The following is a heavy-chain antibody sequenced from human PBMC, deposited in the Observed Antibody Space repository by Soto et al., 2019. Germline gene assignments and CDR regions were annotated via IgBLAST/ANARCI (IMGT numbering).Heavy chain of an antibody. D-gene: IGHD5-18*01. V-gene: IGHV4-34*01. CDR2: INHSGST. J-gene: IGHJ4*02. CDR3: ARGRGIHL. CDR1: GGSFSGYY. Sequence: SETLSLTCAVYGGSFSGYYWSWIRQPPGKGLEWIGEINHSGSTNYNPSLKSRVTISVDTSKNQFSLKLSSVTAADTAVYYCARGRGIHLWGQGTLVTVSS.